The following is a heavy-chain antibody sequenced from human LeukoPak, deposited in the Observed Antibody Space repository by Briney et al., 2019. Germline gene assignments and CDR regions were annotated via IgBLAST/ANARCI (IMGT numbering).Heavy chain of an antibody. CDR2: ISHRATTI. D-gene: IGHD1-14*01. CDR1: GFTFSDYY. J-gene: IGHJ5*02. V-gene: IGHV3-11*04. Sequence: GGSLRLSCAASGFTFSDYYMSWIRQAPGKGLEWVSYISHRATTIYYADSVRGRFTISRDNSMDTLYLQMNSLRDEDTAIYFCAKVFVLMRGTPENWFDPWGQGNLVTVSS. CDR3: AKVFVLMRGTPENWFDP.